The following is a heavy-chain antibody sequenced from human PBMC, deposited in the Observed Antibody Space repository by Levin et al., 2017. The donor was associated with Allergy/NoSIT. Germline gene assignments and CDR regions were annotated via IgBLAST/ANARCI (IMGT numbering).Heavy chain of an antibody. CDR3: ARGAPTATVLFDY. V-gene: IGHV3-53*01. J-gene: IGHJ4*02. D-gene: IGHD5-18*01. CDR2: IYSGGST. CDR1: GFTVSSNY. Sequence: GGSLRLSCAASGFTVSSNYMSWVRQAPGKGLEWVSVIYSGGSTYYADSVKGRFTISRDNSKNTLYLQMNSLRAEDTAVYYCARGAPTATVLFDYWGQGTLVTVSS.